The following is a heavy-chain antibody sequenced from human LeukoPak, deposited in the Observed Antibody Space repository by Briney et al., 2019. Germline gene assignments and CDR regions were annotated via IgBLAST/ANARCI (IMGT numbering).Heavy chain of an antibody. V-gene: IGHV3-9*01. Sequence: GGSLRLSCAASGFTFDDYAMHWVRQAPGKGLEWVSGISWNSGSIGYADSVKGRFTISRDNAKNSLYLQMNSLRAEDTAVYYCARDRPYYYDSSGSFDYWGQGTLVTVSS. CDR2: ISWNSGSI. D-gene: IGHD3-22*01. J-gene: IGHJ4*02. CDR1: GFTFDDYA. CDR3: ARDRPYYYDSSGSFDY.